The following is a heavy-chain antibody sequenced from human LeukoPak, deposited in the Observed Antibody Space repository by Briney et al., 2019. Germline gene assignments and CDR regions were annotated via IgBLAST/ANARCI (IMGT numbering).Heavy chain of an antibody. CDR1: GYSISRDYY. CDR3: ARYGALHDAFDI. Sequence: SETLSLTCTVSGYSISRDYYWGWIRQPPGKGLEWIGSIYHSGRTYYNPSLNIRITISVDTSKNQFSLRLSSVTAADTAMYYCARYGALHDAFDIWGQGTMVTVSS. V-gene: IGHV4-38-2*02. J-gene: IGHJ3*02. D-gene: IGHD4-17*01. CDR2: IYHSGRT.